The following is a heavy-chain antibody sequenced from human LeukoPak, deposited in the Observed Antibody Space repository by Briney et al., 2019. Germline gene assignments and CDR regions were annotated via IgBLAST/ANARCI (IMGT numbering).Heavy chain of an antibody. CDR2: INPNSGGT. V-gene: IGHV1-2*02. CDR3: ARGYSGYDRTPYYYGMDV. Sequence: GASVKVSCKASGYTFTGYYMHWVRQAPGQGLEWMGWINPNSGGTNYAQKFQGRVTMTRDTSISTAYMELCRLRSDDTAVYYCARGYSGYDRTPYYYGMDVWGQGTTVTVSS. D-gene: IGHD5-12*01. CDR1: GYTFTGYY. J-gene: IGHJ6*02.